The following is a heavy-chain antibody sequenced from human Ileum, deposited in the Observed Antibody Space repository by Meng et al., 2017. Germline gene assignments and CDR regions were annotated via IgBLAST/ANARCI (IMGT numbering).Heavy chain of an antibody. D-gene: IGHD1-1*01. CDR1: GYTFTTYG. CDR3: AREGAYNGGDY. J-gene: IGHJ4*02. Sequence: QVQLVQSGAVVKKPGASVKVSCKASGYTFTTYGISWVRQAPGQGLEWMGWMNTDKGNTNYAQKFQGRVTMTRDTSTSTAYMELRSLRSDDTAMYYCAREGAYNGGDYWGQGTLVTVST. CDR2: MNTDKGNT. V-gene: IGHV1-18*01.